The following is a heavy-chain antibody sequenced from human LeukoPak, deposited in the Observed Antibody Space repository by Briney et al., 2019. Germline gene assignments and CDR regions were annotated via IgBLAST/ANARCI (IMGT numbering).Heavy chain of an antibody. V-gene: IGHV4-39*01. D-gene: IGHD4-23*01. Sequence: SETLSLTCTVSGGSISSSSYYWGWIRQPPGKGLEWIGSIYYSGSTYYNPSLKSRVTISVDTSKNQFSLKLSSVTAADTAVYYCARHAGDYGGPLDHWGQGTLVTVSS. J-gene: IGHJ4*02. CDR2: IYYSGST. CDR1: GGSISSSSYY. CDR3: ARHAGDYGGPLDH.